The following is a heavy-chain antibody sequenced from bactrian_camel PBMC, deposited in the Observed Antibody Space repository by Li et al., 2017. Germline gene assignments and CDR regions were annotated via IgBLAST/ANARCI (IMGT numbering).Heavy chain of an antibody. J-gene: IGHJ4*01. Sequence: HVQRVESGGGSVQTGGSLRLACVGSADIIEGACMGWFRQAPGKGLEWVSSMYTSVGNPYYANSVKGRFTISRDNAKNTVYLQMNSLKSEDTALYYCVMASGGWFGFWDYWGQGTQVTVS. V-gene: IGHV3-2*01. CDR1: ADIIEGAC. CDR2: MYTSVGNP. D-gene: IGHD3*01. CDR3: VMASGGWFGFWDY.